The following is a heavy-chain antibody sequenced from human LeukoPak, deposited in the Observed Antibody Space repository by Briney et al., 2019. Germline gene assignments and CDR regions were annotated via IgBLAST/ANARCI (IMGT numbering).Heavy chain of an antibody. CDR1: GGSISSGDYY. V-gene: IGHV4-30-4*01. D-gene: IGHD3-22*01. J-gene: IGHJ5*02. CDR2: MYYSGST. CDR3: ARPYYYDSRIDP. Sequence: PSETLSLTCTVSGGSISSGDYYWSWIRQPPGKGLEWIAYMYYSGSTYYNPSLKSRVTMSADTSKNQLSLKLSSVTAADTAVYYCARPYYYDSRIDPWGQGILVAVSS.